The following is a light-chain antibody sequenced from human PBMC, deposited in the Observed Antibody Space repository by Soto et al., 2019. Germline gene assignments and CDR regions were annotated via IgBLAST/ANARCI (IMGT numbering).Light chain of an antibody. CDR2: HVN. J-gene: IGLJ3*02. Sequence: HSALTQPASVSGSPGQTITISCTGTNSDDGGDGYVPWYQHYTGKAPKLLIYHVNNGPSGVSSRFSGSKSGNTASLTFSGLQAEDEADYYCSSLTSSNTWVFGGGTKLTVL. V-gene: IGLV2-14*01. CDR1: NSDDGGDGY. CDR3: SSLTSSNTWV.